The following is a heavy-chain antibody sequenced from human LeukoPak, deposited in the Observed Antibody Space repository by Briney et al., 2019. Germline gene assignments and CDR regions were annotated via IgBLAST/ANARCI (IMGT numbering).Heavy chain of an antibody. V-gene: IGHV3-48*03. CDR1: GFTFSGYD. J-gene: IGHJ4*02. CDR3: ARAGLLWVGELKYYFDY. Sequence: GGSLRLSCAASGFTFSGYDMNWGRQTPGKGLEWGSYISSSGSNIYYADFVRGRFTISRDNAKKSLYLQMNSLRAEDTAVYYCARAGLLWVGELKYYFDYWGQGTLVTVSS. D-gene: IGHD3-10*01. CDR2: ISSSGSNI.